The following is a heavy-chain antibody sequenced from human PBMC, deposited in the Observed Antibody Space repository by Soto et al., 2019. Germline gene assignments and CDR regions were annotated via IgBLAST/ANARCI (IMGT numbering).Heavy chain of an antibody. J-gene: IGHJ3*02. V-gene: IGHV3-23*01. CDR2: ISGSGGST. CDR1: GFTFSSYA. CDR3: AKDTTTVTTGAPDAFDI. Sequence: GSLRLSCAASGFTFSSYAMSWVRQAPGKGLEWVSAISGSGGSTYYADSVKGRFTISRDNSKNTLYLQVNSLRAEDTAVYYCAKDTTTVTTGAPDAFDIWGQGTMVTVSS. D-gene: IGHD4-4*01.